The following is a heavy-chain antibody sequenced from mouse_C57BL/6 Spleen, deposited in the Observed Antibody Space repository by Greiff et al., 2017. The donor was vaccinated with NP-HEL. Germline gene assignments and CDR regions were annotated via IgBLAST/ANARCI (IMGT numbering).Heavy chain of an antibody. CDR1: GYSITSGYY. V-gene: IGHV3-6*01. J-gene: IGHJ2*01. CDR2: ISYDGSN. CDR3: ARGGHSSGYSFDY. D-gene: IGHD3-1*01. Sequence: DVQLQESGPGLVKPSQSLSLTCSVTGYSITSGYYWNWIRQFPGNKLEWMGYISYDGSNNYNPSLKNRISITRDTSKNQFFLKLNSVTTEDTATYYCARGGHSSGYSFDYWGQGTTLTVSS.